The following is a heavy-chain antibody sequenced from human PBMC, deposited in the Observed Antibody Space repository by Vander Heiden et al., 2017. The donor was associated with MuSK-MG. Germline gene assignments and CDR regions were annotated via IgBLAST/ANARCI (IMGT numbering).Heavy chain of an antibody. D-gene: IGHD6-19*01. CDR1: GF. Sequence: EVQMLESGGGLVQPGGSLRLSCAASGFMSWVRQAPGKGLEWVEAISGSGVSTYDAYSVKGRFTISRDNANNTLYMEMNRLRAEDTAVYYGWKDLTASGWFYWGQGTLVTVSS. CDR2: ISGSGVST. V-gene: IGHV3-23*01. J-gene: IGHJ4*02. CDR3: WKDLTASGWFY.